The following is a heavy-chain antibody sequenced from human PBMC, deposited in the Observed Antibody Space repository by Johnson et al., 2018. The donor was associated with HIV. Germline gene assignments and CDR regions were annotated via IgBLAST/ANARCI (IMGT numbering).Heavy chain of an antibody. J-gene: IGHJ3*01. CDR1: GFSFATYA. V-gene: IGHV3-30*02. Sequence: VQLVESGGGVVQPGRSLRLSCAASGFSFATYAMHWVRQAPGKGLEWVAVIRYDGSGKYYADSVKGRFTISRDNSKNTLYLQMNSLRAEDTAVYYCAKSQDAYNYDDAFDVWGQGTMVTVSS. D-gene: IGHD5-24*01. CDR2: IRYDGSGK. CDR3: AKSQDAYNYDDAFDV.